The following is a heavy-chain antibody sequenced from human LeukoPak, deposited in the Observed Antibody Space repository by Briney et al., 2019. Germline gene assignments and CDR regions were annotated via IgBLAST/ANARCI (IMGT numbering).Heavy chain of an antibody. V-gene: IGHV3-7*01. Sequence: PGGSLRLSCAASGFTFSSYVMSWVRQAPGRGLEWVASVKQDVGEKYYVDSVKGRFTISRDNSKNTLYLQMNSLRAEDTAVYYCARPLWFGEKDAFDIWGQGTMVTVSS. D-gene: IGHD3-10*01. CDR3: ARPLWFGEKDAFDI. CDR1: GFTFSSYV. CDR2: VKQDVGEK. J-gene: IGHJ3*02.